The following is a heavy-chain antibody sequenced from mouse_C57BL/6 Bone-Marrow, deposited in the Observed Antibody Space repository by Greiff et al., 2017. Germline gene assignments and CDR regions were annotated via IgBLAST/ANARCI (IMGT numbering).Heavy chain of an antibody. V-gene: IGHV5-12*01. Sequence: EVKLMESGGGLVQPGGSLKLSCAASGFTFSDYYLYWVRQTPEQRLAWVAYISNGGGSTYYPDTVKGRYPISRDNAKNTLYLQMSRLKSEDAAMYYCARQATVVAFDYWGQGTTLTVSS. D-gene: IGHD1-1*01. J-gene: IGHJ2*01. CDR1: GFTFSDYY. CDR2: ISNGGGST. CDR3: ARQATVVAFDY.